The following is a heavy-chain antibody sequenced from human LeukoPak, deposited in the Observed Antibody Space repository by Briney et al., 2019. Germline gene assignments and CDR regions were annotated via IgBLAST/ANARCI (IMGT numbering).Heavy chain of an antibody. J-gene: IGHJ4*02. CDR1: VYTFTSYG. V-gene: IGHV1-18*01. CDR2: ISAYNGNT. Sequence: ASVKVSCKPSVYTFTSYGISWVRQAPGQGLEWMGWISAYNGNTNYAQKLQGRVTMTTDTSTSTAYMELRSLRSDDTAVYYCARAPVDLDIVVVVAATPPHDYWGQGTLVTVSS. CDR3: ARAPVDLDIVVVVAATPPHDY. D-gene: IGHD2-15*01.